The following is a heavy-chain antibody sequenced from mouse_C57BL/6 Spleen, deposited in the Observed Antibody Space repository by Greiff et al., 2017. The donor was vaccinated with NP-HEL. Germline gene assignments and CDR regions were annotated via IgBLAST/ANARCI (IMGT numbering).Heavy chain of an antibody. V-gene: IGHV5-16*01. J-gene: IGHJ3*01. CDR2: INYDGSST. CDR3: AREEYGNYAGFAY. Sequence: EVMLVESEGGLVQPGSSMKLSCTASGFTFSDYYMAWVRQVPEKGLEWVANINYDGSSTYYLDSLKSRFIISRDNAKNILYLQMSSLKSEDTATYYCAREEYGNYAGFAYWGQGTLVTVSA. CDR1: GFTFSDYY. D-gene: IGHD2-10*02.